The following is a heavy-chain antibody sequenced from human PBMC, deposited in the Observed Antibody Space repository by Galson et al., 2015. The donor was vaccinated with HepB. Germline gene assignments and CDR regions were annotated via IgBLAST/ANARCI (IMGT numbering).Heavy chain of an antibody. V-gene: IGHV1-46*01. J-gene: IGHJ3*02. CDR2: INRSVGTT. Sequence: CKASGNTFSNYYMHWVRQAPGQGLEWMGVINRSVGTTNYAQKFQGRVTMTRDTSTNTVYMELSSLRSDDTAVYYCARGEHAFDIWGQGTMVTVSS. CDR1: GNTFSNYY. CDR3: ARGEHAFDI.